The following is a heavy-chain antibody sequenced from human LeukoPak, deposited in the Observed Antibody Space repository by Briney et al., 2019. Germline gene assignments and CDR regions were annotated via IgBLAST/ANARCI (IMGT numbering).Heavy chain of an antibody. D-gene: IGHD5-12*01. CDR1: GFTFSSYS. CDR2: ISSSSSTI. CDR3: ARVPVHSGYDATYFDY. Sequence: GGSLRLSCAASGFTFSSYSMNWVRQAPGKGLEWVSYISSSSSTIYYADSVKGRFTISRDNAKNSLYLQMNSLRAEDTAVYYCARVPVHSGYDATYFDYWGQGTLVTVSS. J-gene: IGHJ4*02. V-gene: IGHV3-48*01.